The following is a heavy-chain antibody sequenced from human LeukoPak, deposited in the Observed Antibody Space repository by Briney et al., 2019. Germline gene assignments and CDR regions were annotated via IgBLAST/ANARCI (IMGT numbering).Heavy chain of an antibody. J-gene: IGHJ2*01. V-gene: IGHV3-64*01. CDR1: GFTFSTQW. Sequence: PGGSLRLSCEASGFTFSTQWMSWVRQAPGKGLEYVSAISSNGGSTYYANSVKGRFTISRDNSKNTLYLQMGSLRAEDMAVYYCARRYSSRWYYFDLWGRGTLVTVSS. CDR3: ARRYSSRWYYFDL. D-gene: IGHD6-13*01. CDR2: ISSNGGST.